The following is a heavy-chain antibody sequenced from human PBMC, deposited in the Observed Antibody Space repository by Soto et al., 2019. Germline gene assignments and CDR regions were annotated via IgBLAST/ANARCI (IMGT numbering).Heavy chain of an antibody. CDR2: IYWDDDK. D-gene: IGHD3-22*01. V-gene: IGHV2-5*02. Sequence: QITLKESGPTLVKPTQTLTLTCTFSGFSLSTSGVGVGWIRQPPGKALEWLALIYWDDDKRYSPSLKSRLTITKDPSKNQVVLTMTHMDPVDTATYYCAHLYYYDSSGYYPFDYWGQGTLVTVSS. CDR1: GFSLSTSGVG. CDR3: AHLYYYDSSGYYPFDY. J-gene: IGHJ4*02.